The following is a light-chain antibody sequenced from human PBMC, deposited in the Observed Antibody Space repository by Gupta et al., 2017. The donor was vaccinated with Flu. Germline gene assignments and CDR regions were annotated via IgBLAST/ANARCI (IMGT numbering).Light chain of an antibody. J-gene: IGKJ2*01. CDR2: TAS. CDR3: QQSYSTPRT. Sequence: GDRVTITCRASQSIAGYLNWYQQKPGKAPKLLIYTASSLQSGVPSRFSGSGSGTDFTLTISSLQPEDFATYYCQQSYSTPRTFGQGTKLEIK. CDR1: QSIAGY. V-gene: IGKV1-39*01.